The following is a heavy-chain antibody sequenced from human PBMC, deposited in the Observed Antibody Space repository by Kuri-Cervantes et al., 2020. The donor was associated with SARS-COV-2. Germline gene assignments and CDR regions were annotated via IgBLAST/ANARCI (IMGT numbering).Heavy chain of an antibody. Sequence: GESLKISCAASGFTFSNYAIHWVRQAPGKGLEWVSAISGSGGSTYYADSVKGRFTISRDNSKNTLYLQMSSLRAEDTAVYYCARDGGSYYYYGMDVWGQGTTVTVSS. CDR3: ARDGGSYYYYGMDV. CDR2: ISGSGGST. J-gene: IGHJ6*02. V-gene: IGHV3-23*01. D-gene: IGHD2-15*01. CDR1: GFTFSNYA.